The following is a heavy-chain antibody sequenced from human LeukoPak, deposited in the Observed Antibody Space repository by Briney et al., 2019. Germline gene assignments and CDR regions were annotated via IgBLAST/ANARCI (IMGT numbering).Heavy chain of an antibody. CDR3: ARDVGARLPGY. Sequence: PPETLSLTCAVSGGSISSNNWWSWVRPPPGKGLEWIGEIYHSGSTNYNPSLKSRVTISVDRSKNQLSLNLMSVTAADTAVYYCARDVGARLPGYWGQGTLVTVSS. J-gene: IGHJ4*02. CDR2: IYHSGST. V-gene: IGHV4-4*03. D-gene: IGHD6-6*01. CDR1: GGSISSNNW.